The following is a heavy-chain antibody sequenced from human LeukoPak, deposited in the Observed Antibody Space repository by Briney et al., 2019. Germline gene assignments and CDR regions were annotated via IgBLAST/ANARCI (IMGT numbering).Heavy chain of an antibody. CDR2: MNPNSGNT. V-gene: IGHV1-8*01. J-gene: IGHJ4*02. D-gene: IGHD5-18*01. Sequence: ASVKVSCKASGYTFTSYDINWVRQATGQGLEWMGWMNPNSGNTGYAQKFQGRVTMTRNTSISTAYMELSSLRSEDTAVYYCAKSMRVTHQILDYWGQGTLVTVSS. CDR3: AKSMRVTHQILDY. CDR1: GYTFTSYD.